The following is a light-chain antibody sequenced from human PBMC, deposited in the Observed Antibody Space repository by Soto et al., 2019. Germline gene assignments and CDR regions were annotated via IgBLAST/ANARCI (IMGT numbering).Light chain of an antibody. CDR1: QSVLYSSNNKNY. V-gene: IGKV4-1*01. Sequence: DIVMTQSPDSLAVSLGERATINCKSSQSVLYSSNNKNYLAWYQQKPGKAPKLLIYVASTLQSGVPSRFSGSGSGTDFTLTISSLQPEDFATYYCQQSYSTPITFGQGTRLEIK. CDR3: QQSYSTPIT. CDR2: VAS. J-gene: IGKJ5*01.